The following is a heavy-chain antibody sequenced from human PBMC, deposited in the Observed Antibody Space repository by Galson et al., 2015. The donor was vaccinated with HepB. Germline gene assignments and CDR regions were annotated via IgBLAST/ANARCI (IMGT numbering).Heavy chain of an antibody. CDR1: GYSFTQYG. CDR3: ARARYDTSAPDH. D-gene: IGHD3-16*01. J-gene: IGHJ5*02. CDR2: ISGYNGNT. Sequence: SVKVSCKAPGYSFTQYGITWVRQAPGQGLEWMGWISGYNGNTNYAQNLQSRVTMTTDTSPTTVYMELRSLRSDDTAVYYCARARYDTSAPDHWGQGTLVTVSS. V-gene: IGHV1-18*01.